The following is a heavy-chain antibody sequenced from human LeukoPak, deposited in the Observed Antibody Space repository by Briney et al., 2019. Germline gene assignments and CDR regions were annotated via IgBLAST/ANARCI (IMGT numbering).Heavy chain of an antibody. D-gene: IGHD3-3*01. Sequence: GGSLRLSCAASGFTFSNYAMSWVRQAPGKGLEWISLISGSDGSTYYADSVKGRFTISRDNSKNTLYLQMNSLRAEDTAVYYCAKPHYVGDFWSGSIFDYWGQGTLVTVSS. V-gene: IGHV3-23*01. CDR1: GFTFSNYA. CDR2: ISGSDGST. CDR3: AKPHYVGDFWSGSIFDY. J-gene: IGHJ4*02.